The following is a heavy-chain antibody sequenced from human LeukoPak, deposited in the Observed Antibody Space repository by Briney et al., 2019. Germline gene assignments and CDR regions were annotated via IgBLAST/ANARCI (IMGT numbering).Heavy chain of an antibody. CDR1: GGTLSSYA. D-gene: IGHD3-3*01. J-gene: IGHJ4*02. CDR3: ARAFLHSYDFWSGYSFGN. V-gene: IGHV1-69*13. Sequence: SVKVSCKASGGTLSSYAISWVRQAPGQGLEWMGGIIPIFGTANYAQKFQGRVTITADESTSTAYMELSSLRSEDTAVYYCARAFLHSYDFWSGYSFGNWGQGTVVTVSS. CDR2: IIPIFGTA.